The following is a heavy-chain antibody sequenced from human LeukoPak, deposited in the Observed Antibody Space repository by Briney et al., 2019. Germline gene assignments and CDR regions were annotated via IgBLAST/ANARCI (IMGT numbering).Heavy chain of an antibody. D-gene: IGHD2-2*01. CDR2: IYHSGST. V-gene: IGHV4-4*02. CDR1: GGSISSSNW. Sequence: SETLSLTCAVSGGSISSSNWWSWVRQPPGKGLEWIGEIYHSGSTNYNPSLKSRVTISVDKSKNQFSLKLSSVTAADTAVYYCARTLSHCSSTSCYPVFDYWGQGTLVTVSS. J-gene: IGHJ4*02. CDR3: ARTLSHCSSTSCYPVFDY.